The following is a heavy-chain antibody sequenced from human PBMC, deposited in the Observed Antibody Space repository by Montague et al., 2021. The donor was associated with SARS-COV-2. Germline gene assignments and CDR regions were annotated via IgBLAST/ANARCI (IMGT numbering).Heavy chain of an antibody. J-gene: IGHJ4*02. CDR1: GGSFSNYY. CDR2: SNHRGST. Sequence: SETLSLTCAVYGGSFSNYYWSWIRQPPGKGLEWIGDSNHRGSTNYNPSLKSRVTISVDTSKNQFSLKLSSVTPEDRAVYYCARDPRYSLSWSFDYWGQGTLVTVSS. V-gene: IGHV4-34*01. D-gene: IGHD6-13*01. CDR3: ARDPRYSLSWSFDY.